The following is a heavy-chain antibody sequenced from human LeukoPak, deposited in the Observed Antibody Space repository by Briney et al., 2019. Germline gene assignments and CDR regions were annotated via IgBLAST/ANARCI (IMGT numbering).Heavy chain of an antibody. CDR3: ARESSYGPYYFDY. CDR2: ISYDGSNK. Sequence: SCKASGYTFTSYYMHWVRQAPGKGLEWVAVISYDGSNKYYADSVKGRFTISRDNSKNTLYLQMNSLRAEDTAVYYCARESSYGPYYFDYWGQGTLVTVSS. J-gene: IGHJ4*02. V-gene: IGHV3-30-3*01. CDR1: GYTFTSYY. D-gene: IGHD5-18*01.